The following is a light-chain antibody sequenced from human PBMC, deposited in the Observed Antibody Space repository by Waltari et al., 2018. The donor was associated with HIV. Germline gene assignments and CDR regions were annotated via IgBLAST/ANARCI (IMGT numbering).Light chain of an antibody. J-gene: IGLJ3*02. CDR3: GLYTTSYTM. CDR2: DVR. CDR1: SSELGRSNF. Sequence: QSALTQPASVSGSPGQSITISCTGSSSELGRSNFVSWYQQHPGRAPKLIIYDVRNQPSGISDRFSGSKSGNTASLTISGLQADDEADYYCGLYTTSYTMFGGGTKVTV. V-gene: IGLV2-14*03.